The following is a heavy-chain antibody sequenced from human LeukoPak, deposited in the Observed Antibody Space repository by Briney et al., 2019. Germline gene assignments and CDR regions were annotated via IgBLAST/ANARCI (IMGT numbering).Heavy chain of an antibody. D-gene: IGHD4-17*01. J-gene: IGHJ4*02. CDR3: AGESGSVTSEVDFDY. Sequence: GGSLRLSCAASGFTFSDFYMSWIRQAPGKGLEWVATIRQDGSQKYYVDSVKGRFTISRDNAKNSLYLQMNSLRAEDTAVYYCAGESGSVTSEVDFDYWGQGTLVTVSS. CDR2: IRQDGSQK. V-gene: IGHV3-7*01. CDR1: GFTFSDFY.